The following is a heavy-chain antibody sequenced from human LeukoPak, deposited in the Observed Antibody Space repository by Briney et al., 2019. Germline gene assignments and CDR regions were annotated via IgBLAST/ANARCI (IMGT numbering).Heavy chain of an antibody. Sequence: SETLSLTCTVSGGPVSSGSYYWSWIRQPPGKGLEWIGYIYYSGSTNYNPSLKSRVTISVDTSKNQFSLKLSSVTAADTAVYYCAGALMVRGVITYYYFDYWGQGTLVTVSS. CDR2: IYYSGST. D-gene: IGHD3-10*01. J-gene: IGHJ4*02. CDR3: AGALMVRGVITYYYFDY. V-gene: IGHV4-61*01. CDR1: GGPVSSGSYY.